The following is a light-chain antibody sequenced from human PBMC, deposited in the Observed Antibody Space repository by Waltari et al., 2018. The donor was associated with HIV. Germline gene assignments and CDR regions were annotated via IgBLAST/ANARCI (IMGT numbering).Light chain of an antibody. CDR3: CSYAGSSTYV. V-gene: IGLV2-23*01. Sequence: QSALTQPASVSGSPGQSITISCTGTSSDVGAYNYVSWYQQHPGKAPKLMIYDCTKRPSGVSNRFSGSKSANTASLTISGLQAEDEADYYCCSYAGSSTYVFGSGTKVTVL. CDR2: DCT. CDR1: SSDVGAYNY. J-gene: IGLJ1*01.